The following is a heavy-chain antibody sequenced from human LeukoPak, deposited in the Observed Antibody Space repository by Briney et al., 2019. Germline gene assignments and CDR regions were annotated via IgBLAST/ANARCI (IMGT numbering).Heavy chain of an antibody. Sequence: SETLSPTCAVSGGSISSSNWWSWVRQPPGKGLEWIGEIYHSGSTNYNPSLKSRVTISVGKSKNQFSLKLSSVTAADTAVYYCARVNSSGWYDVFYFDYWGQGTLVTVSS. J-gene: IGHJ4*02. CDR3: ARVNSSGWYDVFYFDY. CDR2: IYHSGST. D-gene: IGHD6-19*01. V-gene: IGHV4-4*02. CDR1: GGSISSSNW.